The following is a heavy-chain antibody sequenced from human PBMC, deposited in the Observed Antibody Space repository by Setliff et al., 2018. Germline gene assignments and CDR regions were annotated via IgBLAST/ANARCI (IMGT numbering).Heavy chain of an antibody. D-gene: IGHD3-22*01. V-gene: IGHV3-15*01. CDR1: GDSFSDYY. Sequence: LTCAVYGDSFSDYYWSWLRQPPGKGLEWIGRIKSSREGATSDYGAPAKGRFTISRDDSKQMIFLQMHNLKTEDTGFYYCATGPRDSRNYLTWLGSWGQGTQVTVSS. CDR3: ATGPRDSRNYLTWLGS. J-gene: IGHJ5*01. CDR2: IKSSREGATS.